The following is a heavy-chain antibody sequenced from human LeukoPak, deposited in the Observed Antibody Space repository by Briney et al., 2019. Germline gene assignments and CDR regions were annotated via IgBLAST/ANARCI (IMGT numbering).Heavy chain of an antibody. V-gene: IGHV4-59*01. CDR3: ARDLTGAGGPIYAFDI. J-gene: IGHJ3*02. CDR2: IYYSGST. CDR1: GCSISSYY. D-gene: IGHD7-27*01. Sequence: VKPSETLSLTCTVSGCSISSYYWSWIRQPPGKGLEWIGYIYYSGSTNYNPSLKSRVTISVDTSKNQFSLKLSSVTAADTAVYYCARDLTGAGGPIYAFDIWGQGTMVTVSS.